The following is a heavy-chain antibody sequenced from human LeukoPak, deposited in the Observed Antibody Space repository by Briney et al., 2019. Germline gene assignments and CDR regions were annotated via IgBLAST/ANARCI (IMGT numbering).Heavy chain of an antibody. D-gene: IGHD1-26*01. CDR2: IYYSGST. Sequence: RPSETLSLTCTVSGGSISSYYWSWIRQPPGKGLEWIGYIYYSGSTNYNPSLKSRVTISVDTSKNQFSLKLSSVTAADTAVYYCARYGARDAFDIWGQGTMVTVSS. CDR3: ARYGARDAFDI. J-gene: IGHJ3*02. CDR1: GGSISSYY. V-gene: IGHV4-59*01.